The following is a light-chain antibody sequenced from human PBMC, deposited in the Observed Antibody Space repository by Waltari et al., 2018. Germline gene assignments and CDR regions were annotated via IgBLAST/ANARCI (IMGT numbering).Light chain of an antibody. CDR2: GAS. J-gene: IGKJ1*01. CDR1: QSVSSN. Sequence: EIVMTQSSATMSVSPGERATLSCRASQSVSSNLAWYQQKPGQAPRLLIYGASTRATGIPARFSGSGSGTEFTLTISSLQSEDFAVYYCQQYNNWPPDGTFGQGTKVEIK. CDR3: QQYNNWPPDGT. V-gene: IGKV3-15*01.